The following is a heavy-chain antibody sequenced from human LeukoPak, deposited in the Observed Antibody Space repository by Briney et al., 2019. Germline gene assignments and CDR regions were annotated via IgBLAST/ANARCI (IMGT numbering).Heavy chain of an antibody. V-gene: IGHV4-39*01. J-gene: IGHJ5*02. Sequence: PSETLSLTCTVSGGSISSTSYYWGWIRQPPGKGLEWIGSIYYSGSTYYNPSLKSRVTISVDTPKNQFSLKLSSVTAADTAVYYCARHDPVVVTAILYGWFDLWGQGTLVTVSS. D-gene: IGHD2-21*02. CDR3: ARHDPVVVTAILYGWFDL. CDR2: IYYSGST. CDR1: GGSISSTSYY.